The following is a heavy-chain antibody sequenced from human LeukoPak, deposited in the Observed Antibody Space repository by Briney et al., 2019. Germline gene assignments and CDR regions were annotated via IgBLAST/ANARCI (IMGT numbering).Heavy chain of an antibody. CDR2: MNPNSGNT. CDR1: GYTFTSYD. D-gene: IGHD6-13*01. V-gene: IGHV1-8*01. J-gene: IGHJ4*02. CDR3: ARAGRYSRTTDY. Sequence: ASVTVSCKASGYTFTSYDINWVRQATGQGLEWMGWMNPNSGNTDYAQKFQGRVTITRNTSISTAYMELSRLRSEDTAVYYCARAGRYSRTTDYWGQGTLVTVSS.